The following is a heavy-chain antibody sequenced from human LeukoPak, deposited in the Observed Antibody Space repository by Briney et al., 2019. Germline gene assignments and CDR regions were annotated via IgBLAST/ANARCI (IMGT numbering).Heavy chain of an antibody. CDR3: ASYSNYRDYYYMDV. J-gene: IGHJ6*03. CDR2: IIPIFGTA. CDR1: GGTFSSYA. D-gene: IGHD4-11*01. V-gene: IGHV1-69*01. Sequence: ASVKVSCKASGGTFSSYAISWVRQAPGQGLEWMGGIIPIFGTANYAQKFQGRVTITADESTSTAYMELSSLRSEDTAVYYCASYSNYRDYYYMDVWGKGTTVTVSS.